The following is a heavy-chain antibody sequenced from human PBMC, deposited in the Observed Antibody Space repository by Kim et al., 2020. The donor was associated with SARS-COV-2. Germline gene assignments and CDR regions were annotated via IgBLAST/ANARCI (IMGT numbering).Heavy chain of an antibody. CDR2: INHSGST. D-gene: IGHD4-17*01. Sequence: SETLSLTCAVYGGSFSGYYWSWIRQPPGKGLEWIGEINHSGSTNYNPSLKSRVTISVDTSKNQFSLKLSSVTAADTAVYYCARARDYGARQFDYWGQGT. V-gene: IGHV4-34*01. J-gene: IGHJ4*02. CDR3: ARARDYGARQFDY. CDR1: GGSFSGYY.